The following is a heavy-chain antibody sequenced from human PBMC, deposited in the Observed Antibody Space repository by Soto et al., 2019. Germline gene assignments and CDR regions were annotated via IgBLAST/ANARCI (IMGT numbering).Heavy chain of an antibody. CDR1: GFTFSSYA. D-gene: IGHD6-19*01. Sequence: LRLSCAASGFTFSSYAMNWVRQTQEKGLEWVSSISSTSSYKHYSDSAKGRFTISRDNANNSLFLQMNSLRAEDTATYYCARDLALAGNYWGQGVLVTVSS. CDR2: ISSTSSYK. CDR3: ARDLALAGNY. J-gene: IGHJ4*02. V-gene: IGHV3-21*01.